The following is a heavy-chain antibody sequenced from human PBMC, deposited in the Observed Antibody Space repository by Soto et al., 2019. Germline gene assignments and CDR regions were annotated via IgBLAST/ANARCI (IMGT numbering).Heavy chain of an antibody. CDR3: AKVLDASMVVNGYLY. CDR1: GFTFSSYA. D-gene: IGHD5-18*01. CDR2: IGGSGDST. J-gene: IGHJ4*02. Sequence: GGSLRLSCAASGFTFSSYAMSWVRQAPGKGLEWVSAIGGSGDSTYYADSVKGRFTISRDNSKNTLYLQVNSLRAEGTAVYYCAKVLDASMVVNGYLYWGQGTLVIVSS. V-gene: IGHV3-23*01.